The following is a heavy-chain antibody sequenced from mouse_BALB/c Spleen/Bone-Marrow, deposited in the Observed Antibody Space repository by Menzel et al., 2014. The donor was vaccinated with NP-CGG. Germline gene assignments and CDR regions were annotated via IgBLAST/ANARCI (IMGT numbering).Heavy chain of an antibody. Sequence: LEESGAELVRTGSSVKISCKASGYAFSSYWMNWVKQRPGQGLEWIGQIYPGDGDTNYNGKFKGKATLTADKSSSTAYMQLSSLTSEDSAVYFCAGRGYYGSSYYFDYWGQGTTLTVSS. D-gene: IGHD1-1*01. V-gene: IGHV1-80*01. J-gene: IGHJ2*01. CDR3: AGRGYYGSSYYFDY. CDR1: GYAFSSYW. CDR2: IYPGDGDT.